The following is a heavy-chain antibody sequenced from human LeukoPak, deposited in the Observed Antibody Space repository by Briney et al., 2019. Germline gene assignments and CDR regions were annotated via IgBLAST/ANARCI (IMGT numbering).Heavy chain of an antibody. J-gene: IGHJ4*02. CDR3: ARTRITIFGVVVHPDY. CDR2: INPNSGGT. CDR1: GYTFTGYY. D-gene: IGHD3-3*01. V-gene: IGHV1-2*02. Sequence: ASVKVSCKASGYTFTGYYMHWVRQAPGQGLEWMGWINPNSGGTNYAQKFQGRVTMTRDTSISTAYMELSRLRSDDTAVYYCARTRITIFGVVVHPDYWGQGTLVTVSS.